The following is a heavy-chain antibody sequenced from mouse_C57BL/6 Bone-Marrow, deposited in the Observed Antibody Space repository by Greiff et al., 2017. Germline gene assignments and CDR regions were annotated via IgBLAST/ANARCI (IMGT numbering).Heavy chain of an antibody. CDR1: GFNIKDYY. V-gene: IGHV14-1*01. J-gene: IGHJ2*01. Sequence: EVHLEQSGAELVRPGASVKLSCTASGFNIKDYYMHWVKQRPEQGLEWIGRIDPEDGDTEYAPKFQGKATMTADTSSNTAYLQLSRLTSEDTAVXSCTSEGVELGKDYWGQGTTLTVSS. D-gene: IGHD4-1*01. CDR3: TSEGVELGKDY. CDR2: IDPEDGDT.